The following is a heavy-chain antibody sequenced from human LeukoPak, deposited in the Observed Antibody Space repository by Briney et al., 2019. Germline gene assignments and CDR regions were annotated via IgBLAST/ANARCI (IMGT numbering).Heavy chain of an antibody. CDR3: ARSYYGYCSSTSCLRLDYYYGMDV. J-gene: IGHJ6*04. V-gene: IGHV1-18*04. D-gene: IGHD2-2*01. CDR1: GYTFTSYG. Sequence: GASVTVSCTASGYTFTSYGISWVRQAPGQGLEWMGWISAYNGNTNYAQKLQGRVTMTTDTSTSTAYMELRSLRSDDTAMYYCARSYYGYCSSTSCLRLDYYYGMDVWGKGTTVTVSS. CDR2: ISAYNGNT.